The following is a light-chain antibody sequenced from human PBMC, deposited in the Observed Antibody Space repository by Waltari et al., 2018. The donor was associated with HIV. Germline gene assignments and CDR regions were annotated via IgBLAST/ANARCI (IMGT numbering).Light chain of an antibody. J-gene: IGLJ2*01. Sequence: SSELTQDPAVSVALGQTVRITCQGDSLRTYYAGWYQQKPGQAPVLVIYGKNNRPSGIPDRFSGPSSGNTASLTIAGAQAEDEADYYCNSRDTSGNLVVFGGGTKLTVL. CDR2: GKN. CDR3: NSRDTSGNLVV. CDR1: SLRTYY. V-gene: IGLV3-19*01.